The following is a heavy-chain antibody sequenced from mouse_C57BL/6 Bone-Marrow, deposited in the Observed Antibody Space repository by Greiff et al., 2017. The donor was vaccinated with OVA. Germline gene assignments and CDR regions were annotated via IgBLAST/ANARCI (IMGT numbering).Heavy chain of an antibody. J-gene: IGHJ3*01. V-gene: IGHV5-6*01. CDR1: GFTFSSYG. CDR2: ISSGGSYT. D-gene: IGHD2-3*01. Sequence: EVQRVESGGDLVKPGVSLKLSCAASGFTFSSYGMSWVRQTPDKRLEWVATISSGGSYTYYPDSVKGRFTISRDNAKNTLYLQMSSLKSEDTAMYYCARHGYYGEFAYWGQGTLVTVSA. CDR3: ARHGYYGEFAY.